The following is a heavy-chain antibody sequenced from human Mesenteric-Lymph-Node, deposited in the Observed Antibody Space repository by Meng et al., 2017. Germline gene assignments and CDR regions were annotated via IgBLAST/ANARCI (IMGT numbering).Heavy chain of an antibody. CDR1: GYTFTTYD. V-gene: IGHV1-69*05. CDR2: IIPIFGTA. J-gene: IGHJ4*02. CDR3: ANRWV. D-gene: IGHD5-24*01. Sequence: SVKVSCKASGYTFTTYDINWVRQATGQGLEWMGGIIPIFGTANYAQKFQGRVTITTDESTSTAYMELSSLRSEDTALYYCANRWVWGLGTLVTVSS.